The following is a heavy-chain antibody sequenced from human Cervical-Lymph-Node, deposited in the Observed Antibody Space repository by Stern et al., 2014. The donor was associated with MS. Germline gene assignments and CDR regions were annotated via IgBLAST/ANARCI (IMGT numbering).Heavy chain of an antibody. Sequence: VQLVESGGGVVQPGRPLRLSCAASGFTFGSCAMHWVRQAPGKGLEWVAGVSYDGSNKYYADSVKGRFTVSRDNSQNTLYMQMSSLRAEDTAVYYCAKDRQY. V-gene: IGHV3-30*18. J-gene: IGHJ1*01. CDR1: GFTFGSCA. D-gene: IGHD6-6*01. CDR2: VSYDGSNK. CDR3: AKDRQY.